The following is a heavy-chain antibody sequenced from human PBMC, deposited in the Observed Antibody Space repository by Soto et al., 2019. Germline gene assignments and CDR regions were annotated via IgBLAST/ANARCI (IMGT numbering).Heavy chain of an antibody. Sequence: PGGSLRLSCAASAFTVRSYAMSWVRQAPGKGLEWVSAITASADTTYYADSVKGRFTISRDNSKNTLYLRMNSLRAEDTAVYYCAKVRPLRDCTSTSCLGAFDIWGQGTMVTVSS. CDR2: ITASADTT. CDR3: AKVRPLRDCTSTSCLGAFDI. CDR1: AFTVRSYA. D-gene: IGHD2-2*01. J-gene: IGHJ3*02. V-gene: IGHV3-23*01.